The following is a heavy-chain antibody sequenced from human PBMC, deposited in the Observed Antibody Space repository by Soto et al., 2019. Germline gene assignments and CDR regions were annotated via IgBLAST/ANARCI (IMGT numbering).Heavy chain of an antibody. CDR1: GGSISSGGYY. CDR2: IYYSGST. D-gene: IGHD4-17*01. V-gene: IGHV4-31*03. J-gene: IGHJ4*02. CDR3: ARGDYGDYYFDY. Sequence: SETLSLTCTVSGGSISSGGYYWSWIRQHPGKGLEWIGYIYYSGSTYYNPSLKSRVTISVDTSKNQFSLKLSSVTAADTAVYYCARGDYGDYYFDYWGQGTLVTVSS.